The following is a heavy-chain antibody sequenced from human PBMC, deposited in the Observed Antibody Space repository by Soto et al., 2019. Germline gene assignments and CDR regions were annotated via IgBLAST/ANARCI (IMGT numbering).Heavy chain of an antibody. CDR3: ARGSPQFWQLFDN. D-gene: IGHD3-3*01. V-gene: IGHV4-34*01. J-gene: IGHJ4*02. CDR1: GASLSDNY. Sequence: PSETLSLTCAVYGASLSDNYCNWLRQPPGKGLEWIGEINHSGNTNYNPSLRSRVTISIDTSKNQLSLNLRSVSAADTAVYYCARGSPQFWQLFDNWGQGALVTVSS. CDR2: INHSGNT.